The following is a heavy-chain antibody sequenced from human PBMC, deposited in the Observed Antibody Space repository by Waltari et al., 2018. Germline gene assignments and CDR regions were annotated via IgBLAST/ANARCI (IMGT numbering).Heavy chain of an antibody. J-gene: IGHJ4*02. CDR1: GGTFSSYA. CDR2: ISPIFGTA. D-gene: IGHD3-3*01. CDR3: ASENYDFWSGYYQDFDY. Sequence: QVQLVQSGAEVKKPGSSVKVSCKASGGTFSSYAISWVRQAPGQGLEWMGGISPIFGTANYAQKFQGRVTITADKSTSTAYMELSSLRSEDTAVYYCASENYDFWSGYYQDFDYWGQGTLVTVSS. V-gene: IGHV1-69*14.